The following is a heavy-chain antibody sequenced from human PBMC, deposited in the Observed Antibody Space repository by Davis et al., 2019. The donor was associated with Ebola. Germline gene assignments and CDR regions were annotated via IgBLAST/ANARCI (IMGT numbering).Heavy chain of an antibody. V-gene: IGHV3-74*01. Sequence: HTGGSLRLSCAASGFTFSGHWMHWVRHPPGKGLVWVSRINSDGSRTSYAGSVKGRFTISRDNAKNTVYLQMNSLRAEDTAVYYCVRDTIVGPTTFDFWGQGTLVTVSS. CDR3: VRDTIVGPTTFDF. CDR1: GFTFSGHW. CDR2: INSDGSRT. J-gene: IGHJ4*02. D-gene: IGHD1-26*01.